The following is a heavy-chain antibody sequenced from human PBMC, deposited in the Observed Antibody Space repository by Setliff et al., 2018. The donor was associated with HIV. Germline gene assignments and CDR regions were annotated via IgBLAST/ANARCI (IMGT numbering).Heavy chain of an antibody. V-gene: IGHV3-23*01. J-gene: IGHJ4*02. CDR2: LSGSGGST. D-gene: IGHD6-13*01. CDR1: ELTFSNYA. Sequence: LRLSCAASELTFSNYAMTWVRQAPGKGLEWVSSLSGSGGSTYYADSVKGRFTISRDNSKNTLYLRMNSLRAEDTAVYYCASGGIAAAGTPDYFDFWGQGTLVTVSS. CDR3: ASGGIAAAGTPDYFDF.